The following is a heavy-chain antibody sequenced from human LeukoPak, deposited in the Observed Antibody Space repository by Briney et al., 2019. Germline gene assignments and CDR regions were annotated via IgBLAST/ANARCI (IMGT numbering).Heavy chain of an antibody. J-gene: IGHJ4*02. Sequence: ASVKVSCKVSEYTLTELSMHWVRQAPGKGLEWMGGFDPEDGETIYAQKFQGRVTMARDTSTSIVYMELSSLRSADTAVYYCARDSVYGSGTYVDNWGQGTLVTVSS. CDR1: EYTLTELS. CDR3: ARDSVYGSGTYVDN. CDR2: FDPEDGET. V-gene: IGHV1-24*01. D-gene: IGHD3-10*01.